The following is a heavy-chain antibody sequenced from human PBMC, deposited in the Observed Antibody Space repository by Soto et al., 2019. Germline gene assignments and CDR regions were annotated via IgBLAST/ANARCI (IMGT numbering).Heavy chain of an antibody. D-gene: IGHD3-10*01. Sequence: EVQLLESGGGLAQPGGSLRLSCTASGFTFSNSAMNWVRQAPGEGLELVSAISGSGGSTYYADSVKGRFSISRDNSKTTLNLQMNSLRAEDSAVYYCAKTSLWFGELFPYYFDYWGQGTLVTVSS. J-gene: IGHJ4*02. CDR2: ISGSGGST. CDR1: GFTFSNSA. CDR3: AKTSLWFGELFPYYFDY. V-gene: IGHV3-23*01.